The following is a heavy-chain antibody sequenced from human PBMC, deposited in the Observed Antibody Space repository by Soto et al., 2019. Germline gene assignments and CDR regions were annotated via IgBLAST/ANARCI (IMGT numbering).Heavy chain of an antibody. V-gene: IGHV4-59*01. J-gene: IGHJ4*02. CDR3: ARVSMITFGGVIVDY. D-gene: IGHD3-16*02. CDR1: GGSISSYY. CDR2: IYYRGST. Sequence: PSETLSLTCTVSGGSISSYYWSWIRQPPGKGLEWIGYIYYRGSTNYNPSLKSRVTISVDPSKNQFSLTLSSAPAADTAVYYCARVSMITFGGVIVDYWGQGTLVTVSS.